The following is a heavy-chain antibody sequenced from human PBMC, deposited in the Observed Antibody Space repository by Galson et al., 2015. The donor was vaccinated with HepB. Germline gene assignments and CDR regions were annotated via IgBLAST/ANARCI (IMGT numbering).Heavy chain of an antibody. V-gene: IGHV3-48*01. CDR2: VGSSSTNI. J-gene: IGHJ6*02. D-gene: IGHD2-15*01. Sequence: SLRLSCAASGFTFSAYSMNWVRQAPGKGLEWISYVGSSSTNIYNADSVKGRFTFSRDNAKNSPYLQMNSLRAEDTAVYYCARAGSSLLYGMDVWGQGTTVTVSS. CDR3: ARAGSSLLYGMDV. CDR1: GFTFSAYS.